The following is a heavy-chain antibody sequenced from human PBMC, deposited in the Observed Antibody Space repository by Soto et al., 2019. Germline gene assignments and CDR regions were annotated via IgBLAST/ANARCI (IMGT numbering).Heavy chain of an antibody. CDR3: ARVLEFRDGYISHFDY. D-gene: IGHD5-12*01. J-gene: IGHJ4*02. CDR2: IIPIIGVP. V-gene: IGHV1-69*10. CDR1: GGTFTRYP. Sequence: ASVKVSCKASGGTFTRYPFNWVRQAPGQGLEWMGGIIPIIGVPNYAQEFQGRVTITADESTSTVYMEMSSLRSEDTAVYYCARVLEFRDGYISHFDYWGQGTLDTVSS.